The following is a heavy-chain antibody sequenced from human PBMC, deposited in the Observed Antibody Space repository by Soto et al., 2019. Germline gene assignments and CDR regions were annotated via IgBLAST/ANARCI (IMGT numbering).Heavy chain of an antibody. CDR3: ASGGAGDFWSGYYYYYGMDV. CDR1: GGSISSSSYY. CDR2: IYYSGST. J-gene: IGHJ6*02. Sequence: PSETLSLTCTVSGGSISSSSYYWGWIRQPPGKGLEWIGSIYYSGSTYYNPPLKSRVTISVDTSKNQFSLKLSSVTAADTAVYYCASGGAGDFWSGYYYYYGMDVWGQGTTVTVSS. D-gene: IGHD3-3*01. V-gene: IGHV4-39*01.